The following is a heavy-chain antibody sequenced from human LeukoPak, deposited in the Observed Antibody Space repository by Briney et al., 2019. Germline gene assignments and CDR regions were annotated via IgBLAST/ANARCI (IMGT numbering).Heavy chain of an antibody. J-gene: IGHJ4*02. CDR1: GFTFDDYA. CDR3: AKDLAAAGTYYFDY. Sequence: PGGSLRLSCAASGFTFDDYAMHWVRQAPGKGLEWVSGISWNSGSIGYADFVKGRFTISRDNAKNSLYLQMNSLRAEDTALYYCAKDLAAAGTYYFDYWGQGTLVTVSS. D-gene: IGHD6-13*01. CDR2: ISWNSGSI. V-gene: IGHV3-9*01.